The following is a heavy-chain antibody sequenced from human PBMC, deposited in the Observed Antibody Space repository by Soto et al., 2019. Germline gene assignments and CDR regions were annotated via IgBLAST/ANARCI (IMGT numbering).Heavy chain of an antibody. D-gene: IGHD3-22*01. CDR3: ARDFSMVVVATGY. J-gene: IGHJ4*02. CDR2: INAVNSYT. V-gene: IGHV1-3*01. Sequence: ASENVSCKASVYTFTSYAMHWVRQAPGQGLELMGWINAVNSYTKXSQKFQGRVXITSEASASTSXMELSXLRAEDTAVXYCARDFSMVVVATGYWGQGTLVTVSS. CDR1: VYTFTSYA.